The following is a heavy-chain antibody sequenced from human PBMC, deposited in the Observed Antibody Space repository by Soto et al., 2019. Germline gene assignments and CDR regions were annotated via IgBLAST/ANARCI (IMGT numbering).Heavy chain of an antibody. J-gene: IGHJ5*02. D-gene: IGHD1-26*01. V-gene: IGHV4-4*07. CDR1: GGSISSYY. Sequence: SETLSLTCTVSGGSISSYYWSWIRQPAGKGLEWIGRIYTSGSTNYNPSLKSRVTMSVDTSKNQFSLKLSSVTAADTAVYYCARGDRSYSNNWFDPWGQGTLVTVSS. CDR3: ARGDRSYSNNWFDP. CDR2: IYTSGST.